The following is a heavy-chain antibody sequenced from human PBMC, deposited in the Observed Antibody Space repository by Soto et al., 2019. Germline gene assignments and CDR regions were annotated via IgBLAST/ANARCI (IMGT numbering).Heavy chain of an antibody. D-gene: IGHD2-15*01. CDR1: GGSISSSSYY. CDR3: ARRDCSGGSCYFGVAFDI. CDR2: IYYSGST. V-gene: IGHV4-39*01. J-gene: IGHJ3*02. Sequence: SETLSLTCTVSGGSISSSSYYWGWIRQPPGKGLEWIGSIYYSGSTYYNLSLKSRVTISVDTSKNQFSLKLSSVTAADTAVYYCARRDCSGGSCYFGVAFDIWGQGTMVTVSS.